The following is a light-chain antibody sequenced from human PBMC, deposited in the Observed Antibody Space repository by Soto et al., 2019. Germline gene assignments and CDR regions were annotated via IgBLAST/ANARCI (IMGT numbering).Light chain of an antibody. Sequence: ESILTQSPGTLSLSPGERVTLSCRASQSVSSRNLAWYQHKPGQAPRLLIYGASIRATGIPDRFSASGSGADFTLTIRRLEPEDVAVYYCQQFGDSPPAFTFGQGTKLEI. J-gene: IGKJ2*01. CDR1: QSVSSRN. V-gene: IGKV3-20*01. CDR3: QQFGDSPPAFT. CDR2: GAS.